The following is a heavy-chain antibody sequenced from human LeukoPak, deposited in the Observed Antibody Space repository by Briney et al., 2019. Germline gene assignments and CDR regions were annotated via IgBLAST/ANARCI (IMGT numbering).Heavy chain of an antibody. CDR3: ARDRRSSGYYYPFDAFDI. D-gene: IGHD3-22*01. Sequence: GGSLRLSCAASGFTFSSYAMHWVRQAPGKGLEWVAVISYDGSNKYYADSVKGRFTISRDNSKNTLYLQMNSLRAEDTAVYYCARDRRSSGYYYPFDAFDIWGQGTMVTVSS. J-gene: IGHJ3*02. V-gene: IGHV3-30*04. CDR2: ISYDGSNK. CDR1: GFTFSSYA.